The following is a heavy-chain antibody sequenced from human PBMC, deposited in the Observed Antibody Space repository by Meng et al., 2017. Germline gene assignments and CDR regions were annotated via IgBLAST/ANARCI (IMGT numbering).Heavy chain of an antibody. CDR3: ARDGIAAAGTGRSYFQH. D-gene: IGHD6-13*01. CDR2: IYYSGST. V-gene: IGHV4-39*06. Sequence: RLQLLDYGPGLANPSNTLSPPCTGSCGSISSSSYYWGWIRQPPGKWLEWIGSIYYSGSTYYNPSLKSRVTISVDTSKNQFSLKLSSVTAADTAVYYCARDGIAAAGTGRSYFQHWGQGTLVTVSS. CDR1: CGSISSSSYY. J-gene: IGHJ1*01.